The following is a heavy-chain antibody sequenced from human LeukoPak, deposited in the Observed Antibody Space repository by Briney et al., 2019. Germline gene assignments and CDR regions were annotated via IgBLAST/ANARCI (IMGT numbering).Heavy chain of an antibody. CDR2: ISPNSGDT. CDR3: ARDIAAGTSDY. CDR1: GYTXTGYY. Sequence: ASVKVSCKASGYTXTGYYMHWVRQAPGQGLEWMGWISPNSGDTNYAQKFQGRVTMTRDTSINTAYMELSRLRSDDTAVYYCARDIAAGTSDYWGQGTLVTVSS. V-gene: IGHV1-2*02. D-gene: IGHD6-13*01. J-gene: IGHJ4*02.